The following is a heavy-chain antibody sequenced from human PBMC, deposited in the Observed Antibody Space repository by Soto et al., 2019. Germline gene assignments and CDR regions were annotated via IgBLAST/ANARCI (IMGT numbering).Heavy chain of an antibody. CDR3: VRYDRINMKPYSPEGFHI. J-gene: IGHJ3*02. CDR2: VYYGGAIFYSGNI. Sequence: SETLSLTCTVSGDSISSSNSHWGWTRQPPGKGLEYIGSVYYGGAIFYSGNIYYNPSLKSRVTISVDTSKNQFSLRLSSVTAADTGVYYCVRYDRINMKPYSPEGFHIWGQGTMVTVS. D-gene: IGHD3-3*02. CDR1: GDSISSSNSH. V-gene: IGHV4-39*01.